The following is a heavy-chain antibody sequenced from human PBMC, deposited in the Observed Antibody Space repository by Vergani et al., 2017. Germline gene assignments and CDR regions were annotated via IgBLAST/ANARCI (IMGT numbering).Heavy chain of an antibody. CDR2: IKQDGSEK. Sequence: EVQLVESGGGLVQPGGSLRLSCAASGFTFSSYWMSWVRLAPGKGLEWVANIKQDGSEKYYVDSVKGRFTISRDNAKNSLYLQMNSLRAEDTAVYYGARDLSNWNDLNYIDYWGQGTLVTVSS. CDR1: GFTFSSYW. D-gene: IGHD1-1*01. J-gene: IGHJ4*02. V-gene: IGHV3-7*01. CDR3: ARDLSNWNDLNYIDY.